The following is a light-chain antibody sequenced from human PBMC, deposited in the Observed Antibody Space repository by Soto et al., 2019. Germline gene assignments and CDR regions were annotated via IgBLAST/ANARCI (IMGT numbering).Light chain of an antibody. Sequence: EIVMTQSPATLSVSPGERATLSCRASQSVSSNLAWYQQKPGQAPRLLIYGASTRATGIPARFSGSVSGTEFTLTISSLQSEDFAVYYGQQYNNWLWTFGQGTKVEIK. CDR2: GAS. V-gene: IGKV3-15*01. J-gene: IGKJ1*01. CDR1: QSVSSN. CDR3: QQYNNWLWT.